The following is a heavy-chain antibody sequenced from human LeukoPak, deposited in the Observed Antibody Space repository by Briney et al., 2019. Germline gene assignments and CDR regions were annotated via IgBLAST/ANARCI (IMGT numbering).Heavy chain of an antibody. J-gene: IGHJ5*02. CDR2: IDKKTKNYET. CDR3: TRDAGTYNWLDP. V-gene: IGHV3-73*01. Sequence: GGSLRLSCAVSGFTFSDCSIHWVRQASGKGLEWVGLIDKKTKNYETAYAESVRGRFTISRDDSKNTACLQMDSLEIEDTALYYCTRDAGTYNWLDPWGQGTLVTVSS. CDR1: GFTFSDCS. D-gene: IGHD1-26*01.